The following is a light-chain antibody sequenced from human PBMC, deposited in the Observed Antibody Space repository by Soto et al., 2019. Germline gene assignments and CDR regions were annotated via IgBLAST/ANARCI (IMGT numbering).Light chain of an antibody. CDR3: CSHAGSYTYV. V-gene: IGLV2-11*01. Sequence: QSALTQPRSVSGAPGQSLTISCTGTSSDVGGYNYVSWYQQYPGKVPKLMIYDVTKRPSGVPDRFSGAKSGNKASLNISGLQAEDEADYYFCSHAGSYTYVFGTGTKLTVL. CDR2: DVT. CDR1: SSDVGGYNY. J-gene: IGLJ1*01.